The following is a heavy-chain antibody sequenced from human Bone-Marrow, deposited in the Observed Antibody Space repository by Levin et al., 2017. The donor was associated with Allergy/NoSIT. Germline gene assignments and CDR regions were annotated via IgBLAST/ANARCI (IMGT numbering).Heavy chain of an antibody. CDR2: VTSKADSHAT. J-gene: IGHJ4*02. D-gene: IGHD6-19*01. Sequence: GESLKISCAASGFTFSGSAVYWVRQAPGKGLEWVGRVTSKADSHATTYAASVTGRFIISRDDSKNMAYLQMNSLETEDTAVYYSIRSNWDSSGLRPFAHWGQGTLVVVSS. V-gene: IGHV3-73*01. CDR3: IRSNWDSSGLRPFAH. CDR1: GFTFSGSA.